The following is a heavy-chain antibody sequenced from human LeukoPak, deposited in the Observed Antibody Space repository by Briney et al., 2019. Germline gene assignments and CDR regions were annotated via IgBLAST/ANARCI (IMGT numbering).Heavy chain of an antibody. Sequence: GGSLRLSCAASGFTFSSYGMHWVRQAPGKGLEWVAVISYDGSNKYYADSVKGRFTISRDNSKNTLYLQMNSLRAEDTAVYYCARALRYYDFWSGYYTVPAFDIWGQGTMVTVSS. D-gene: IGHD3-3*01. CDR1: GFTFSSYG. V-gene: IGHV3-30*19. CDR2: ISYDGSNK. J-gene: IGHJ3*02. CDR3: ARALRYYDFWSGYYTVPAFDI.